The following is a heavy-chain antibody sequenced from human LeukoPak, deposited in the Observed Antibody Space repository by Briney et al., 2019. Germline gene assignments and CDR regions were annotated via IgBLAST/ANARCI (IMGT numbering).Heavy chain of an antibody. V-gene: IGHV4-59*01. CDR3: ARLYDSSDYTNWLDP. Sequence: SETLSLTYTVSGGSISGYYWSWIRQPPGKGLEWIGYIYYSGSTKYNPSLKSRVTISVDTSKNQFSLKLSSVTAADTAVYYCARLYDSSDYTNWLDPWGQGALVTVSS. D-gene: IGHD3-22*01. CDR2: IYYSGST. J-gene: IGHJ5*02. CDR1: GGSISGYY.